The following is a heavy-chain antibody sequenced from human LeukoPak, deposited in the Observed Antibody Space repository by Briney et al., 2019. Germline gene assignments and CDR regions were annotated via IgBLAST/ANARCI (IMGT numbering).Heavy chain of an antibody. D-gene: IGHD2-2*01. CDR3: ARAASLVVVPAGFPGSYYFDY. J-gene: IGHJ4*02. CDR2: IYYSGST. CDR1: GGSISSGGYY. Sequence: PSQTLSLTCTVSGGSISSGGYYWSWIRQHPGKGLEWIGYIYYSGSTYYNPSLKSRVTISVDTSKNQFSLKLSSVTAADTAVYYCARAASLVVVPAGFPGSYYFDYWGQGTLVTVSS. V-gene: IGHV4-31*03.